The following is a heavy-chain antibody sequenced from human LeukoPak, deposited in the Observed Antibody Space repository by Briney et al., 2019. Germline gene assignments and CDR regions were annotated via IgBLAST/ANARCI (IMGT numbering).Heavy chain of an antibody. CDR3: AKEWELRL. Sequence: PSETLSLTCTVSGGSISSSSYYWGWIRQPPGKGLEWIGSIYYSGSTYYNPSLKSRVTISEDTSKNQFSLKLSSVTAADTAVYYCAKEWELRLWGQGTLVTVSS. D-gene: IGHD1-26*01. CDR2: IYYSGST. CDR1: GGSISSSSYY. J-gene: IGHJ4*02. V-gene: IGHV4-39*02.